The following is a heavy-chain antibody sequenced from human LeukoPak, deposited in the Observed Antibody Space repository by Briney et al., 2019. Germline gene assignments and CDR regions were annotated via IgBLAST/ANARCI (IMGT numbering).Heavy chain of an antibody. CDR3: ARGPNSGYGRFDY. J-gene: IGHJ4*02. V-gene: IGHV4-59*01. CDR2: FYYSGST. D-gene: IGHD5-12*01. CDR1: GGSISGYY. Sequence: PSETLSLTCTVSGGSISGYYWSWLRQPPGRGLEWIGYFYYSGSTNYNPSLNGRVTILVDTSKNQFSLMLSSVTAADTAVYFCARGPNSGYGRFDYWGQGTLVTVSS.